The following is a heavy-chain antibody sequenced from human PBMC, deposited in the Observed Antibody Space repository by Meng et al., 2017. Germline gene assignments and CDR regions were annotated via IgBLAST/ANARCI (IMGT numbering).Heavy chain of an antibody. J-gene: IGHJ4*02. CDR2: IYYSGST. CDR3: ARGYYYGSGSNFDY. Sequence: SETLSLTCTVSGGSISSYYWRWIRQPPGKGLEWIGYIYYSGSTNYNPSLKSRVTISVDTSKNQFSMKLSTVTAADTAVYYCARGYYYGSGSNFDYWGQGTLVTVSS. CDR1: GGSISSYY. D-gene: IGHD3-10*01. V-gene: IGHV4-59*01.